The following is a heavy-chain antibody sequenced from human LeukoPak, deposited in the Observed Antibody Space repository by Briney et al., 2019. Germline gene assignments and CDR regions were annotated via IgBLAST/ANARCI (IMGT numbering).Heavy chain of an antibody. V-gene: IGHV4-59*01. CDR1: GGSLSSYY. CDR2: IYYSGST. Sequence: SETLSLTCTVSGGSLSSYYWSWIRPPPAKGLEWIGYIYYSGSTNYNPPLKSRVSISVDTSKNQFSLKLSSVTAADTAVYYCARGRSWSYFDYWGQGTLVTVSS. J-gene: IGHJ4*02. CDR3: ARGRSWSYFDY. D-gene: IGHD1-26*01.